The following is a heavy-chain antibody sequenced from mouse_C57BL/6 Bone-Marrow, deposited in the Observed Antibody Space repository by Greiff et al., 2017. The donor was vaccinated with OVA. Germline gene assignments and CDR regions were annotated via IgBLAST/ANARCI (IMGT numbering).Heavy chain of an antibody. D-gene: IGHD2-1*01. V-gene: IGHV5-6*01. CDR2: ISSGGSYT. CDR3: ARHGELLWYPWFAY. J-gene: IGHJ3*01. Sequence: EVQGVESGGDLVKPGGSLKLSCAASGFTFSSYGMSWVRQTPDKRLEWVATISSGGSYTYYPDSVKGRFTISRDNAKNTLYLQMSIRKSEDTAMDYCARHGELLWYPWFAYWGQGTLVTVSA. CDR1: GFTFSSYG.